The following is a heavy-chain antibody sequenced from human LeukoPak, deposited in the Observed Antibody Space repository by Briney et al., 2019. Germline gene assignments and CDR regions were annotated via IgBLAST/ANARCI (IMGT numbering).Heavy chain of an antibody. CDR2: IIPIFGTA. V-gene: IGHV1-69*13. CDR3: ARVRPVLYGRAGGYDY. CDR1: GYTFTSYY. D-gene: IGHD1-14*01. Sequence: ASVKVSCKASGYTFTSYYMHWVRQAPGQGLEWMGGIIPIFGTANYAQKFQGRVTITADESTSTAYMELSSLRSEDTAVYYCARVRPVLYGRAGGYDYWGQGTLVTVSS. J-gene: IGHJ4*02.